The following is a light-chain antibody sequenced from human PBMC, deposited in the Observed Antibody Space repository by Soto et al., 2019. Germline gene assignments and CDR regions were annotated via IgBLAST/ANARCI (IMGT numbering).Light chain of an antibody. J-gene: IGLJ2*01. V-gene: IGLV1-44*01. CDR2: NNN. Sequence: QSVLTQPPSASGTPGQRVTISCSGSSSNIGSNTVNWYQQLPGTAPKLLIYNNNQRPSGVPDRFSGSKSATSASLAISGLQSEDEADYYCAAWDDSLNGPVFGGGTKLTVL. CDR1: SSNIGSNT. CDR3: AAWDDSLNGPV.